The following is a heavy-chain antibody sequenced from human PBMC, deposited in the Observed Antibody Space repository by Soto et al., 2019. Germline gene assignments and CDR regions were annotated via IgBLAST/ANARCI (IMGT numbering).Heavy chain of an antibody. Sequence: PGGSLGLYCETSGFTFSRNGMSWVRQAPGKGLDWVSGISGTGGSTYDAESVKGRFTISKDNSKTTLYLQMTSLRAEDTAVYSCANDRRSSACPAYGGQGTLLTVSS. J-gene: IGHJ4*02. V-gene: IGHV3-23*01. CDR2: ISGTGGST. CDR1: GFTFSRNG. D-gene: IGHD6-19*01. CDR3: ANDRRSSACPAY.